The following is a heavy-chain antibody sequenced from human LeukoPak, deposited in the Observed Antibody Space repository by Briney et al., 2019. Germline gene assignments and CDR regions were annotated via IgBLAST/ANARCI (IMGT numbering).Heavy chain of an antibody. CDR2: INPSGGTT. Sequence: ASVKVSCKASGYTFTSYYMHWVRQAPGQGLEWMGIINPSGGTTSYVQKFQGRVSMSRDTSKTTVYMELSSLSSEDTAVYYCARGASGWYKSFDYWGQGTLVTVSS. CDR1: GYTFTSYY. V-gene: IGHV1-46*01. CDR3: ARGASGWYKSFDY. D-gene: IGHD6-19*01. J-gene: IGHJ4*02.